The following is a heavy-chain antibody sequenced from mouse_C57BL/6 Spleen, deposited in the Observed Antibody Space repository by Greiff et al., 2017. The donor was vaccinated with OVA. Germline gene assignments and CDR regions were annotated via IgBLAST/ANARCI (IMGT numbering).Heavy chain of an antibody. Sequence: QVQLQQSGPELVKPGASVKISCKASGYAFSSSWMNWVKQRPGKGLEWIGRIYPGDGDTNYNGKFKGKATLTADKSSSTAYMQLSSLTSEDSAVYFCARGRDGYYEGFAYWGQGTLVTVSA. V-gene: IGHV1-82*01. CDR2: IYPGDGDT. D-gene: IGHD2-3*01. CDR3: ARGRDGYYEGFAY. CDR1: GYAFSSSW. J-gene: IGHJ3*01.